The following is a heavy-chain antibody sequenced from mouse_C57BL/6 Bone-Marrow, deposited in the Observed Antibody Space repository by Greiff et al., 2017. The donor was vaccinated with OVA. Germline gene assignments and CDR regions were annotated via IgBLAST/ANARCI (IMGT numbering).Heavy chain of an antibody. Sequence: QVQLQQSGAELVKPGASVKMSCKASGYTFTSYWITWVKQRPGQGLEWIGDIYPGSGSTNYNEKFKSKATLTVDTSSSTAYMQLSSLTSEDSAVYYCARSLYYYGSSYWGQGTTLTVSS. CDR2: IYPGSGST. CDR1: GYTFTSYW. V-gene: IGHV1-55*01. CDR3: ARSLYYYGSSY. D-gene: IGHD1-1*01. J-gene: IGHJ2*01.